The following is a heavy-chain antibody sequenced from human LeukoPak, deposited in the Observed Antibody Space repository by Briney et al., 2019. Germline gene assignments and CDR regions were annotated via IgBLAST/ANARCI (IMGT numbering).Heavy chain of an antibody. D-gene: IGHD3-10*01. V-gene: IGHV4-4*02. J-gene: IGHJ4*02. Sequence: SETLSLTCAAPGASFSRGNWWGGAGQPPGRGLGGFGEIYHRGSTNYNPSLKSRVTISVDKSKNQFSLKLSSVTAADTAVYYCARDQVGSGSPDKFDYWGQGTLVTVSS. CDR2: IYHRGST. CDR3: ARDQVGSGSPDKFDY. CDR1: GASFSRGNW.